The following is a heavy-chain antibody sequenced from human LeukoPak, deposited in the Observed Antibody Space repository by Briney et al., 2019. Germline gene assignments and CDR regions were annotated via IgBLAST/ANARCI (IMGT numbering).Heavy chain of an antibody. CDR2: IKQDGSEK. V-gene: IGHV3-7*01. Sequence: GGSLRLSCAASGFSFSTYWMDWVRQAPGKGLEWVANIKQDGSEKYYVDSVKGRFTISRDNAENSLYLQMDSLRAEDTAVYYCSTALVNWGQGTLVTVSS. CDR3: STALVN. CDR1: GFSFSTYW. J-gene: IGHJ4*02. D-gene: IGHD2-15*01.